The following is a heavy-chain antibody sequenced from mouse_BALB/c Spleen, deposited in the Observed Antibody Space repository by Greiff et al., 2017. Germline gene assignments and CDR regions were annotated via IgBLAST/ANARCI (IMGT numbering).Heavy chain of an antibody. Sequence: EVKLVESGGGLVKPGGSLKLSCAASGFTFSSYAMSWVRQSPEKRLEWVAEISSGGSYTYYPDTVTGRFTISRDNAKNTLYLEMSSLRSEDTAMYYCAREGDYDSYYAMDYWGQGTSVTVSS. CDR3: AREGDYDSYYAMDY. CDR1: GFTFSSYA. V-gene: IGHV5-9-4*01. CDR2: ISSGGSYT. J-gene: IGHJ4*01. D-gene: IGHD2-4*01.